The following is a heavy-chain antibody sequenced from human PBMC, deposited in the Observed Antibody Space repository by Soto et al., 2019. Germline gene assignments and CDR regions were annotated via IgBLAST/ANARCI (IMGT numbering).Heavy chain of an antibody. J-gene: IGHJ6*02. CDR2: IYYSGST. CDR3: ARDLRDYYYYGMDV. V-gene: IGHV4-31*03. CDR1: GGSISSGGYY. Sequence: PSETLSLTCTVSGGSISSGGYYWSWTRQHPGKGLEWIGYIYYSGSTYYNPSLKSRVTISVDTSKNQFSLKLSSVTAADTAVYYCARDLRDYYYYGMDVWGQGTTVTVSS.